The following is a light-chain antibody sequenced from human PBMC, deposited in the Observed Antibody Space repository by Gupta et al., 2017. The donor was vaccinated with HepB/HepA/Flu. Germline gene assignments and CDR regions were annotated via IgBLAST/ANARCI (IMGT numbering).Light chain of an antibody. J-gene: IGLJ2*01. CDR2: AVS. CDR3: SSYTTSSTL. V-gene: IGLV2-14*03. Sequence: QSALTQPASVSGSPGQSITISCTGATRDGGGYDYVSWYQQHPGKAPKLMIYAVSNRPSGVSNRFSGSKSGNSASLTIAGLQAEDEADYYCSSYTTSSTLFGGGTKLTVL. CDR1: TRDGGGYDY.